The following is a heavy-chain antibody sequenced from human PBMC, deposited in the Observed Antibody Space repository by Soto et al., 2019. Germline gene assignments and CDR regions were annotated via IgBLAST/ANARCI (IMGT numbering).Heavy chain of an antibody. Sequence: EVQLLESRGGLVQPGGSLRLSCAASGFAFHNHALSWVRQAPGKGLEWVSGISASGVTTYYADSVKGRFTISRDNSKNTVTLQMNSLRAEDTAFYYCAKDRTPPLSLSPSSQAIKNLLVVQCFDSWGQGTLVTVSS. V-gene: IGHV3-23*01. CDR3: AKDRTPPLSLSPSSQAIKNLLVVQCFDS. D-gene: IGHD2-15*01. J-gene: IGHJ4*02. CDR2: ISASGVTT. CDR1: GFAFHNHA.